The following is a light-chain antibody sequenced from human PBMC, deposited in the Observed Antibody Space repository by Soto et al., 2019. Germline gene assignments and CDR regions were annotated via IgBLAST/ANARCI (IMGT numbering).Light chain of an antibody. J-gene: IGLJ1*01. V-gene: IGLV2-14*01. CDR3: NSHTISNTRV. CDR1: SSDVGAYNH. CDR2: DVS. Sequence: ALTQPASVSGSPGQSITISCTGTSSDVGAYNHVSWYQHHPGKAPKLKIYDVSNRPSGVSNRFSGSKSGYTASLTISGLLAEDEADYYCNSHTISNTRVFGTGTKVTVL.